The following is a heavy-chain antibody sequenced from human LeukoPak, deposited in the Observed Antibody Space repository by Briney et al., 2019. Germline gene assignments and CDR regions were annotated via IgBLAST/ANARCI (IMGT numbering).Heavy chain of an antibody. CDR1: GGTFSSYT. V-gene: IGHV1-69*13. CDR2: IIPIFGTA. D-gene: IGHD2-8*01. J-gene: IGHJ5*02. CDR3: ARQGYCTNGVCYSWFDP. Sequence: SVKVSCKASGGTFSSYTISWVRQAPGQGLEWMGGIIPIFGTASYAQKFQGRVTITADESTSTAYMELSGLRSEDTAVYYCARQGYCTNGVCYSWFDPWGQGTLVTVSS.